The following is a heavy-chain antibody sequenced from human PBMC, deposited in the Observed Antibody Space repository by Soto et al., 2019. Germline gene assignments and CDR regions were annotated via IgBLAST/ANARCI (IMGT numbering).Heavy chain of an antibody. CDR3: ARGPGIVGAQGWFDP. D-gene: IGHD1-26*01. Sequence: NPSETLSLTCAVYGGSFSGYYWSWIRQPPGKGLEWIGEINHSGSTNYNPSLKSRVTISVDTSKNQFSLKLSSVTAADTAVYYCARGPGIVGAQGWFDPWGQGTLVTVSS. CDR2: INHSGST. CDR1: GGSFSGYY. V-gene: IGHV4-34*01. J-gene: IGHJ5*02.